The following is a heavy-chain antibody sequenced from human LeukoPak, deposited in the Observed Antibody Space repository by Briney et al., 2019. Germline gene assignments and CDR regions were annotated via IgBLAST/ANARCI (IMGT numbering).Heavy chain of an antibody. V-gene: IGHV1-2*04. CDR1: GYTFTGYY. Sequence: GASVKVSCKASGYTFTGYYMHWVRQAPGQGLEWMEWINPNSGGTNYAQKFQGWVTMTRDTSISTAYMELSRLRSDDTAVYYCAREPRLWGNDYYYYYGMDVWGQGTTVTVSS. D-gene: IGHD3-16*01. J-gene: IGHJ6*02. CDR2: INPNSGGT. CDR3: AREPRLWGNDYYYYYGMDV.